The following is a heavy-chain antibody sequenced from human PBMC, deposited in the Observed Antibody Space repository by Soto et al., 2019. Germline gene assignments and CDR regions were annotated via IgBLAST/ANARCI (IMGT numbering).Heavy chain of an antibody. V-gene: IGHV3-30-3*01. J-gene: IGHJ4*02. CDR3: ARPRGTTVVDFDY. D-gene: IGHD4-17*01. CDR2: ISYDGSNK. CDR1: GFTFSSYA. Sequence: GGSLRLSCAASGFTFSSYAMHWVRQAPGKGLEWVAVISYDGSNKYYADSVKGRFTISRDNSKNTLYLQMNSLRAEDTAVYYCARPRGTTVVDFDYWGQGTLVTVSS.